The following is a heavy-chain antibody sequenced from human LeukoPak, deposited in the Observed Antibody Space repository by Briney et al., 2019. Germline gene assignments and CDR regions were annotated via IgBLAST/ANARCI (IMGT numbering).Heavy chain of an antibody. Sequence: GGSLRLSCAASGFTFSSYAMHWVRQAPGKGLEYVSAINSNGDRTYYANSVKGRFTISRDNSKNTLCLQMGSLRAEDMALYYCARGTSPAMGTLGYWGQGTLVTVSS. CDR1: GFTFSSYA. J-gene: IGHJ4*02. D-gene: IGHD5-18*01. V-gene: IGHV3-64*01. CDR3: ARGTSPAMGTLGY. CDR2: INSNGDRT.